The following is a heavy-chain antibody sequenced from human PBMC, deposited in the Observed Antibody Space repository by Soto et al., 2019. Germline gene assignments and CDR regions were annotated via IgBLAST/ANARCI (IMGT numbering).Heavy chain of an antibody. D-gene: IGHD2-21*02. CDR3: AREGRCGGDCYSGY. Sequence: ASVKVSCKASGGTFSSYAISWVRQAPGQGLEWMGGIIPIFGTANYAQKFQGRVTITADESTSTAYMELSSLRSEDTAVYYCAREGRCGGDCYSGYWGRGTLVTVSS. CDR2: IIPIFGTA. CDR1: GGTFSSYA. J-gene: IGHJ4*02. V-gene: IGHV1-69*13.